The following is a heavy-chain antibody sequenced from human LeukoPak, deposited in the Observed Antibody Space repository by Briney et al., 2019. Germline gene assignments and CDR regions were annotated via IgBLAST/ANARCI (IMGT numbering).Heavy chain of an antibody. J-gene: IGHJ4*02. CDR2: ISGSGGST. CDR3: AKGDTGMVRRYYLDY. V-gene: IGHV3-23*01. Sequence: GGSLRLSCAASGFTFSNYAMSWVRQAPGKGLEWVSVISGSGGSTYYADSVKGQFTIFRDNSKSTVYLQMNSLRADDTAVYYCAKGDTGMVRRYYLDYWGQGTLVTVSS. D-gene: IGHD5-18*01. CDR1: GFTFSNYA.